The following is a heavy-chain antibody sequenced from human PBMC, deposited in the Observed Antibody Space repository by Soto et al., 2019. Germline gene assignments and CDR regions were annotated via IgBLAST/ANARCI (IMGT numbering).Heavy chain of an antibody. Sequence: GGSLRLSCAASGFTFSSYAMSWVRQAPGKGLEWVSAISGSGGSTYYADSVKGRFTISRDNSKNTLYLQMNSLRAEDTAVYYCAKDRVYSGYDWYYFDYWGQGTLVTVSS. D-gene: IGHD5-12*01. V-gene: IGHV3-23*01. CDR3: AKDRVYSGYDWYYFDY. J-gene: IGHJ4*02. CDR2: ISGSGGST. CDR1: GFTFSSYA.